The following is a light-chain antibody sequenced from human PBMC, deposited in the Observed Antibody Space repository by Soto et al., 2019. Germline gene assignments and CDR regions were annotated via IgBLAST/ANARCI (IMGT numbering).Light chain of an antibody. Sequence: EIVLTQSPGTLSLSPGEGATLSCRASESVSSSYLAWYQEKPGQAPRLLIYGASSGATGIPDRFSGSGSGRDFTLTISRLEPEDFAVYYCQQFGSSPYAFSQGTKLEIK. CDR1: ESVSSSY. J-gene: IGKJ2*01. CDR2: GAS. V-gene: IGKV3-20*01. CDR3: QQFGSSPYA.